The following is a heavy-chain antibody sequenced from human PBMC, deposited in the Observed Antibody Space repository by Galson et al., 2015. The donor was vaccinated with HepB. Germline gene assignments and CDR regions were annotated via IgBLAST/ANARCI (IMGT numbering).Heavy chain of an antibody. Sequence: SVKVSCKASGYTFTGYYMHWVRQAPGQGLEWMGWINPNSGGTNYAQKFQGWVTVTRDTSISTAYMELSRLRSDDTAVYYCARGGRQQLVGYYFDYWGQGTLVTVSS. CDR1: GYTFTGYY. V-gene: IGHV1-2*04. D-gene: IGHD6-13*01. J-gene: IGHJ4*02. CDR2: INPNSGGT. CDR3: ARGGRQQLVGYYFDY.